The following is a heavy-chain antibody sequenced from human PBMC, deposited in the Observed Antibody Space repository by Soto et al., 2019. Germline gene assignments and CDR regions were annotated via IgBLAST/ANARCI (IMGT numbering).Heavy chain of an antibody. J-gene: IGHJ4*03. CDR2: IIPLFGTA. Sequence: QVQLVQSGAEVKKPGSSVKVSCKASGGTFSTYAIDWVRQAPGQGLEWMGGIIPLFGTAKYAQNFQGRITITADESTNTAYMELRSLRSQDTAVYYCARGVHYASCVYDYYNWGQGTLVTVSS. CDR3: ARGVHYASCVYDYYN. V-gene: IGHV1-69*01. D-gene: IGHD3-22*01. CDR1: GGTFSTYA.